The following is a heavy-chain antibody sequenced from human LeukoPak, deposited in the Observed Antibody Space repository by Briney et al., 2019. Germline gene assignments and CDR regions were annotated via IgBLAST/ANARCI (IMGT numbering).Heavy chain of an antibody. D-gene: IGHD3-10*01. CDR2: IYHSGST. J-gene: IGHJ6*03. CDR1: GGSISSSNW. V-gene: IGHV4-4*02. CDR3: ARDSPYYYGSGSATYYMDV. Sequence: SETLSLTCAVSGGSISSSNWWSWVRQPPGKGLEWIGEIYHSGSTNYNPSLKSRVTIAVETSKNQFSLKLSSVTAADTAVYYCARDSPYYYGSGSATYYMDVWGKGTTVTISS.